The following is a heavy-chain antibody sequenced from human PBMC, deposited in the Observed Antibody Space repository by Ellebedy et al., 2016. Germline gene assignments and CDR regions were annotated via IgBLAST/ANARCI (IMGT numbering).Heavy chain of an antibody. J-gene: IGHJ4*02. V-gene: IGHV1-69*13. CDR1: RGTFSSYA. D-gene: IGHD2-2*01. CDR2: IIPIFGTA. CDR3: ARVGYCSSTSCPLDY. Sequence: SVKVSXKASRGTFSSYAISWVRQAPGQGLEWMGGIIPIFGTANYAQKFQGRVTITADESTSTAYMELSSLRSEDTAVYYCARVGYCSSTSCPLDYWGQGTLVTVSS.